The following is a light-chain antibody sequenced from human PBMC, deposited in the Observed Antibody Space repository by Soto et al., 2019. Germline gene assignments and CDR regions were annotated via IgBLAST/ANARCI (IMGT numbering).Light chain of an antibody. CDR1: QGISSY. CDR3: QQLNSYPLT. Sequence: DIQFTQSPSFLSSSVRERVTITCRASQGISSYLAWYQQKPGKAPNLLIYATSTLQSGVPSRFSGSGSGTEFTLTISSLQPEDFATYYCQQLNSYPLTFGGGTKVDI. V-gene: IGKV1-9*01. J-gene: IGKJ4*01. CDR2: ATS.